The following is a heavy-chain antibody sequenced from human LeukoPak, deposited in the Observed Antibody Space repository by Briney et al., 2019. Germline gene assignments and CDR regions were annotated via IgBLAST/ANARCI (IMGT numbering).Heavy chain of an antibody. J-gene: IGHJ6*02. CDR1: GYTFTSYD. Sequence: GASVKVSCKASGYTFTSYDINWVRQATGQGLEWMGWMNPNSGNTGYAQKFQGRVTMTRNTSISTAYMELSSLRSEDTAVYYCARGYFDWLEYYYYGMDVWGQGTTVTVSS. V-gene: IGHV1-8*01. D-gene: IGHD3-9*01. CDR3: ARGYFDWLEYYYYGMDV. CDR2: MNPNSGNT.